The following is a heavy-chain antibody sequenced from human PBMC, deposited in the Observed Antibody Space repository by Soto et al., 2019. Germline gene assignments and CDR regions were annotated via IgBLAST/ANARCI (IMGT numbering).Heavy chain of an antibody. J-gene: IGHJ4*02. Sequence: QVQLQQWGAGLLKPSETLSLTCAVYGGSFSGYYWSWIRQPPGKGLEWMGEINHSGSTNYNPSLKSRVTISVDTSKNQFSLKLSSVTAADTAVYYCASRLHPLGHCSGSYGYWGQGTLVTVSS. V-gene: IGHV4-34*01. CDR2: INHSGST. D-gene: IGHD3-10*02. CDR1: GGSFSGYY. CDR3: ASRLHPLGHCSGSYGY.